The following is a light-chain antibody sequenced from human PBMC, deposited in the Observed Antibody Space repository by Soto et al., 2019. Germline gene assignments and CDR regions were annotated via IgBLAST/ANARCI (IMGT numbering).Light chain of an antibody. CDR2: GAS. J-gene: IGKJ4*01. V-gene: IGKV3-20*01. CDR1: QSVSSSY. Sequence: EIVLTQSPGTLSLSPGERATLSCRASQSVSSSYLAWYRQKPGQAPRLLIYGASSRATGIPDRFSVSGSGTDFTLTISRLGPEDFAVYYCQQYGSSPVTFGGGTKVEIK. CDR3: QQYGSSPVT.